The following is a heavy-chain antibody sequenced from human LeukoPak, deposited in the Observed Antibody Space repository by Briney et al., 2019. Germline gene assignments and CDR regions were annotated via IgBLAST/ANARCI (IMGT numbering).Heavy chain of an antibody. CDR1: GFTFSSYG. CDR3: AKDHDYGDYVLDY. J-gene: IGHJ4*02. CDR2: ISYDGSNK. V-gene: IGHV3-30*18. D-gene: IGHD4-17*01. Sequence: GRSPRLSCAASGFTFSSYGMHWVRQAPGKGLEWVAVISYDGSNKYYADSVKGRFTISRDNSKNTLYLQMNSLRAEDTAVYYCAKDHDYGDYVLDYWGQGTLVTASS.